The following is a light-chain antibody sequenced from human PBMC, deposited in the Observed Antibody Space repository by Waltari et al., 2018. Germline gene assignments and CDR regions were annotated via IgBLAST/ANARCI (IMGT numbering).Light chain of an antibody. CDR1: SSDVGSHDF. V-gene: IGLV2-8*01. CDR2: EVS. J-gene: IGLJ1*01. CDR3: SSYGGINNSPYV. Sequence: QSALTQPPSASGSPGQSVTISCTGTSSDVGSHDFVSVYQQFPGKAPKLIIWEVSRRPSGVPDRFSGSKSGNTASLTVSGLQAEDEADYYCSSYGGINNSPYVFGTGTKVTV.